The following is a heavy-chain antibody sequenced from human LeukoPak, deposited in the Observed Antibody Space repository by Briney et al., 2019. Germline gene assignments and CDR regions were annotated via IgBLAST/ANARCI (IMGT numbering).Heavy chain of an antibody. CDR2: IKQDGGGK. CDR1: GFTFSSFW. J-gene: IGHJ4*02. D-gene: IGHD4-23*01. Sequence: PGGSLRLSCAASGFTFSSFWMSWVRQAPGKGLEWVADIKQDGGGKYYVDSVKGRFTISRDNAKNSLYLQMNSLRAEDTAVYYSARDRAYAYGGIDSWGQGTLVTFSS. V-gene: IGHV3-7*01. CDR3: ARDRAYAYGGIDS.